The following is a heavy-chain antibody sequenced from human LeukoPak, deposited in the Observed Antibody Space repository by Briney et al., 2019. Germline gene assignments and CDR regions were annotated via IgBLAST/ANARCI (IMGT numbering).Heavy chain of an antibody. CDR3: ASLQYSSGWPFDY. J-gene: IGHJ4*02. CDR1: GGSISSGGYS. V-gene: IGHV4-30-2*03. CDR2: IYYSGST. Sequence: PSQTLSLTCAVSGGSISSGGYSWGWIRQPPGKGLEWIGSIYYSGSTYYNPSLKSRVTISVDTSKNQFSLKLSSVTAADTAVYYCASLQYSSGWPFDYWGQGTLVTVSS. D-gene: IGHD6-19*01.